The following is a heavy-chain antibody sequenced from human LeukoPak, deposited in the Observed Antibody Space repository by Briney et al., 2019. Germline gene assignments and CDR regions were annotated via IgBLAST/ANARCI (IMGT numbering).Heavy chain of an antibody. CDR1: GGSISSGGYY. CDR2: IYCSGST. V-gene: IGHV4-31*03. D-gene: IGHD2-15*01. CDR3: ARGVVAAAPDAFDI. Sequence: SETLSLTCTVSGGSISSGGYYWSWIRQHPGKGLEWIGYIYCSGSTYYNPSLKSRVTISVDTSKNQFSLKLSSVTAADTAVYYCARGVVAAAPDAFDIWGQGTMVTVSS. J-gene: IGHJ3*02.